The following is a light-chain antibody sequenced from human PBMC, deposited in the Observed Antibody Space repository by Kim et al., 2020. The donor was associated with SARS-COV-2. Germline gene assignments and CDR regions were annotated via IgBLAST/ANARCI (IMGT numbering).Light chain of an antibody. CDR2: TNN. CDR3: AVWDDSLNGPV. Sequence: QSVLTQPPSTSGTPGQRVTISCSGSISNIGSNTVNWYQQVPGTAPKLLIYTNNQRPSGVPDRFSGSKSGTSASLDISGIQSEDEADYYCAVWDDSLNGPVFGGGTQLTVL. V-gene: IGLV1-44*01. J-gene: IGLJ3*02. CDR1: ISNIGSNT.